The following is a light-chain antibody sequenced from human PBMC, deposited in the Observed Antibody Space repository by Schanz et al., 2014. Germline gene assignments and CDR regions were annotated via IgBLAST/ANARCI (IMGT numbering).Light chain of an antibody. J-gene: IGLJ2*01. CDR2: EVS. CDR1: SSDVGSYNL. CDR3: CSYAGSYTLV. Sequence: QSALTQPASVSGSPGQSITISCTGTSSDVGSYNLVSWYQQHPGKAPKLMIYEVSKRPSGVSTRFSGSKSGNTASLTISGLQADNEAEYYCCSYAGSYTLVFGGGTKLTVL. V-gene: IGLV2-23*02.